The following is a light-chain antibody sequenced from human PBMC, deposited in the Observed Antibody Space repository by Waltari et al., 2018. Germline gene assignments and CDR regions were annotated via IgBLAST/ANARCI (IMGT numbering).Light chain of an antibody. CDR1: SSHLGRTY. Sequence: QSVLTQPPSASGTPGQRVTTPCSGRSSHLGRTYVLWYQQLPGPAPKLLIYRNNQRPSGVPDRFSGSKSGTSASLAISGLRSEDEADYYCAAWDDSLSGLFGGGTKLTVL. V-gene: IGLV1-47*01. CDR3: AAWDDSLSGL. CDR2: RNN. J-gene: IGLJ2*01.